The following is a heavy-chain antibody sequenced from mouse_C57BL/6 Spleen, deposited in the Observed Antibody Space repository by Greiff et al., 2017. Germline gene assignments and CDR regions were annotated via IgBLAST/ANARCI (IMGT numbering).Heavy chain of an antibody. V-gene: IGHV7-3*01. CDR3: ARSPYSNAFDD. J-gene: IGHJ2*01. CDR2: IRNKANGYTT. D-gene: IGHD2-5*01. CDR1: GFTFTDYY. Sequence: EVQLVESGGGLVQPGGSLSLSCAASGFTFTDYYMSWVRQTPGKALEWLGFIRNKANGYTTEYSASVKGRFTIARDTSQSILYLQMNALRAEDSATYYGARSPYSNAFDDWGQGTTLTVSS.